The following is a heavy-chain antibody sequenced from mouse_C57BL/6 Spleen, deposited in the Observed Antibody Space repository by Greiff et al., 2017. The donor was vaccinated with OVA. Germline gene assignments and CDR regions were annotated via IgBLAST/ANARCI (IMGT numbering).Heavy chain of an antibody. V-gene: IGHV5-4*01. CDR2: ISDGGSYT. CDR3: ARDGYVTFAY. J-gene: IGHJ3*01. CDR1: GFTFSSYA. Sequence: VKLVESGGGLVKPGGSLKLSCAASGFTFSSYAMSWVRPTPEKRLEWVATISDGGSYTSYPDNVKGRFTISRDNAKNNLYLQMSHLKSEDTAMYYCARDGYVTFAYWGQGTLVTVSA. D-gene: IGHD2-1*01.